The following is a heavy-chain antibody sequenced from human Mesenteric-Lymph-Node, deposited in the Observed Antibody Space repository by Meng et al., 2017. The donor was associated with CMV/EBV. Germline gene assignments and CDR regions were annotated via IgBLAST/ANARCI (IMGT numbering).Heavy chain of an antibody. CDR1: GVPVTSGAYH. J-gene: IGHJ4*02. D-gene: IGHD2/OR15-2a*01. CDR3: AKSRSSTPGIVDD. V-gene: IGHV4-61*08. Sequence: QVQLQESGPGLVKPSETLSLTCIVSGVPVTSGAYHWSWIRQSPGKGLEWIGYIYGTGITIYNPSLKSRVTILLGTSKNQFSLKLNSVTTADTAVYYCAKSRSSTPGIVDDWGQGTLVTVSS. CDR2: IYGTGIT.